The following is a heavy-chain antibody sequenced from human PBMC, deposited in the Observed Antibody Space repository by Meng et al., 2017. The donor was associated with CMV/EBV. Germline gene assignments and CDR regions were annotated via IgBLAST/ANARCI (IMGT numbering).Heavy chain of an antibody. CDR1: GFSVSRND. D-gene: IGHD1/OR15-1a*01. J-gene: IGHJ2*01. CDR2: ILGGGNT. V-gene: IGHV3-66*02. CDR3: GSFKQQVGGIYWHLDL. Sequence: GESLKISCPASGFSVSRNDMSWVRQAPGKGLEWVSIILGGGNTYYADSVKGRFTISRDNSRNTLYLQMNSLRTEDTALYYCGSFKQQVGGIYWHLDLWGRGTLVTVSS.